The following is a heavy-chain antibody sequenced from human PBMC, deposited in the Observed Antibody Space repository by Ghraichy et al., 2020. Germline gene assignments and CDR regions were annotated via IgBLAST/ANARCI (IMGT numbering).Heavy chain of an antibody. V-gene: IGHV1-2*02. CDR1: GYTFTAYS. CDR2: INPNNGAT. CDR3: ARDNQPFQHSDILTSSRSYDY. J-gene: IGHJ4*02. Sequence: ASVKVSCKASGYTFTAYSMHWVRQAPGQGLEWMGWINPNNGATGYTQKFQGRVTMTRDTSITTAYLELSRLRSDDTAVYYCARDNQPFQHSDILTSSRSYDYWGQGTLVTVSS. D-gene: IGHD3-9*01.